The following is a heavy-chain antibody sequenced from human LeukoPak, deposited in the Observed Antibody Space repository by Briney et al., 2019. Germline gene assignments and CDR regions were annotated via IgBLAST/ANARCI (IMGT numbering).Heavy chain of an antibody. J-gene: IGHJ4*02. CDR3: AAMGPIFWTAY. D-gene: IGHD3-9*01. CDR1: GFTFSNHA. CDR2: IYRGGST. Sequence: GGSLRLSCVASGFTFSNHAMNWVRQAPGEGLEWVSVIYRGGSTYYADSVKGRFTISRDSSKNTLDLLVNSLRAEDTAVYYCAAMGPIFWTAYWGQGTLVTVSS. V-gene: IGHV3-53*01.